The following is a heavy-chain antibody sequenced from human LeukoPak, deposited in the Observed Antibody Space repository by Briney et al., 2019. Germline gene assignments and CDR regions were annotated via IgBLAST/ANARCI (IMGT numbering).Heavy chain of an antibody. CDR3: ARPYSSSWYRGGYYFDY. CDR2: IYPGDSDT. Sequence: PGESLKISCKGSGYIFTSYWIGWVRQMPGKGLEWMGIIYPGDSDTRYSPSFQGQVTISADKSISTAYLQWSSLKASDTAMHYCARPYSSSWYRGGYYFDYWGQGTLVTVSS. D-gene: IGHD6-13*01. CDR1: GYIFTSYW. J-gene: IGHJ4*02. V-gene: IGHV5-51*03.